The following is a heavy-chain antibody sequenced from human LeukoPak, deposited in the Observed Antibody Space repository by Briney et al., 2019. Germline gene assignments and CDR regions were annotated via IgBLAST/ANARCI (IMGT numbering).Heavy chain of an antibody. J-gene: IGHJ5*02. CDR2: IYYSGST. CDR1: GGSISSGDYY. V-gene: IGHV4-30-4*08. CDR3: ARDAGRDWNYRRWFDP. D-gene: IGHD1-7*01. Sequence: SETLSLTCTVSGGSISSGDYYWSWIRQPPGKGLEWIGYIYYSGSTYYNPSLKSRVTISVDTSKNQFSLKLSSVTAADTAVYYCARDAGRDWNYRRWFDPWGQGTLVTVSS.